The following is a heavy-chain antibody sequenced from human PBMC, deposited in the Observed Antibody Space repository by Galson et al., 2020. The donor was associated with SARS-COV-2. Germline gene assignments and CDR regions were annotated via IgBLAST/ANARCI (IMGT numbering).Heavy chain of an antibody. V-gene: IGHV4-38-2*01. CDR1: GYSISSGYY. CDR2: IYHSGST. D-gene: IGHD6-13*01. Sequence: SETLSLTCAVSGYSISSGYYWGWIRQPPGKGLEWIGSIYHSGSTYYNPSLKSRVTISVDTSKNQFSLKLSSVTAADTVVYYCARGYSSSWPDYWGQGTLVTVSS. J-gene: IGHJ4*02. CDR3: ARGYSSSWPDY.